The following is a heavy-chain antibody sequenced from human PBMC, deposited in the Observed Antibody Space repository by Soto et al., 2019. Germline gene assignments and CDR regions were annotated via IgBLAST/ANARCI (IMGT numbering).Heavy chain of an antibody. CDR1: GGSISSGGYY. J-gene: IGHJ5*02. V-gene: IGHV4-31*03. CDR3: ASSLLRIAAAGTGWFDP. Sequence: QVQLQESGPGLVKPSQTLSLTCTVSGGSISSGGYYWSWIRQHPGKGLEWIGYIYYSGSTYYNPSLTSRVTISVDTSKNQFSLKLSSVTAADTAVYYCASSLLRIAAAGTGWFDPWGQGTLVTVSS. D-gene: IGHD6-13*01. CDR2: IYYSGST.